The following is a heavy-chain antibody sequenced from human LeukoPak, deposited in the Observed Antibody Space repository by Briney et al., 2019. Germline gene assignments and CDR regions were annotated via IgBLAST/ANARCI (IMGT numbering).Heavy chain of an antibody. D-gene: IGHD2-8*01. J-gene: IGHJ5*01. CDR2: IHYTGAT. V-gene: IGHV4-59*01. CDR1: GATINFYY. CDR3: ARGLENSHYYATSGAPPFDP. Sequence: PSETLSLTCTVSGATINFYYWGWIRQLPGLGLEWIRYIHYTGATHYSPYLKTRVNISLETSKRQFSLKVSSVTAADTAIYYCARGLENSHYYATSGAPPFDPWGQGTLVTVSS.